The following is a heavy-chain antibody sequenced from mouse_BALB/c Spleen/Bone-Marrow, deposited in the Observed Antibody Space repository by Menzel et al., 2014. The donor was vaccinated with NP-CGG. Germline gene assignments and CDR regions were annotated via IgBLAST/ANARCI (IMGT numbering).Heavy chain of an antibody. J-gene: IGHJ3*01. Sequence: EVQLQQSGAELVKPGASVKLSCTASGFNIKDTYMHWVKQRPEQGLEWIGKIDPANGNTKYDPKYQGKATITADTSSNTAYLQLSSMTSEDTAVYYCARFPFPYWGQGTLVTVSA. V-gene: IGHV14-3*02. CDR1: GFNIKDTY. CDR3: ARFPFPY. CDR2: IDPANGNT.